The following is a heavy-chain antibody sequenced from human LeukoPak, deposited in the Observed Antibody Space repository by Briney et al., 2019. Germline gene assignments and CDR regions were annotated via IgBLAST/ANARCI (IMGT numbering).Heavy chain of an antibody. CDR2: IYSGGST. Sequence: GGSLRLSCAASGFTVSSNYMSWVRQAPGKGLEWGSVIYSGGSTYYADSVKGRFTISRDNSKNTLYLQMNSLRAEDTAVYYCASSSIAARYYYYYMDVWGKGTTVTVSS. CDR3: ASSSIAARYYYYYMDV. CDR1: GFTVSSNY. J-gene: IGHJ6*03. D-gene: IGHD6-6*01. V-gene: IGHV3-66*01.